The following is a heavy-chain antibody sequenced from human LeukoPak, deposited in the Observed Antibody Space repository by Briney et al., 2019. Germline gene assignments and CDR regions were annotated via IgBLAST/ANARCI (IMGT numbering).Heavy chain of an antibody. CDR2: IYATET. Sequence: PSETLSLTCNVSGDSISDYYWSWIRQSAGKGLEWIGRIYATETDFNPSLKSRLTMSIDTSKNQFSLKLRSVTAADTGVYYCARHQGWLQWEYWGQGTLVIVSS. D-gene: IGHD5-24*01. J-gene: IGHJ4*02. CDR1: GDSISDYY. CDR3: ARHQGWLQWEY. V-gene: IGHV4-4*07.